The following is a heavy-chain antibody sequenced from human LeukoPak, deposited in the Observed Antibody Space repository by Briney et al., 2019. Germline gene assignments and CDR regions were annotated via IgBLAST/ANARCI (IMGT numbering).Heavy chain of an antibody. J-gene: IGHJ4*02. CDR1: GGSFSGYY. V-gene: IGHV4-34*01. CDR2: INHSGST. D-gene: IGHD3-10*01. Sequence: SETLSLTCAVYGGSFSGYYWSWIRQPPGKGLEWIGEINHSGSTNYNPSLKSRVTISVDTSKNQFSLKLSSVTAADTAVYYCARLRTGYYYGSGSYSSFDYWGQGTLVTVSS. CDR3: ARLRTGYYYGSGSYSSFDY.